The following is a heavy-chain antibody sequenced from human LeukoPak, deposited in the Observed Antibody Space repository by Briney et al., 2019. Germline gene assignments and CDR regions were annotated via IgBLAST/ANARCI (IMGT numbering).Heavy chain of an antibody. Sequence: GVSLRLSCAASGFTFSSYATSWVRQAPGKGLEWVSAISGSGGSTYYADSVKGRFTISRDNSKNTLYLQMNSLRAEDTAVYYCAMPSMVRGVMGWFDPWGQGTLVTVSS. CDR3: AMPSMVRGVMGWFDP. CDR2: ISGSGGST. CDR1: GFTFSSYA. J-gene: IGHJ5*02. D-gene: IGHD3-10*01. V-gene: IGHV3-23*01.